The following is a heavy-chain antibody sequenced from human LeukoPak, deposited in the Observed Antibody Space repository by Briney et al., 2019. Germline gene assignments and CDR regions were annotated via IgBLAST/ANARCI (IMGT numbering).Heavy chain of an antibody. CDR2: IKPDSGGT. D-gene: IGHD2-15*01. V-gene: IGHV1-2*02. CDR3: ARGHCTGGSCSVIDF. Sequence: ASVKVSCKASGYIFSDYYMHWVRQAPGQGLEWMGWIKPDSGGTNYEQKFQGRVTVTRDTSITTAYLELKSLRSDDTAVYYCARGHCTGGSCSVIDFWGQGTLVTVSS. J-gene: IGHJ4*02. CDR1: GYIFSDYY.